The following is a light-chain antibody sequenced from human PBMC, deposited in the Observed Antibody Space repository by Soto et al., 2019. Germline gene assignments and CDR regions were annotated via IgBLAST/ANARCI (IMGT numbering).Light chain of an antibody. V-gene: IGLV1-44*01. CDR1: NSNIGNNK. J-gene: IGLJ1*01. CDR2: TSN. CDR3: ATWDDSLHGYV. Sequence: QPVLTQPPSASGTPGQRVTISCSGSNSNIGNNKVNWYQQLPGTAPKLLIYTSNQRPSGVPDRFSGSKSGTSASLAISGLQSEDEGDYYCATWDDSLHGYVFGTGTKLTVL.